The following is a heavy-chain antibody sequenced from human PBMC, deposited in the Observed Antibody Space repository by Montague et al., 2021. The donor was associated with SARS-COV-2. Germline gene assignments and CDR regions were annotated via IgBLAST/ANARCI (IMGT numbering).Heavy chain of an antibody. D-gene: IGHD2-8*02. CDR2: SIYSGAS. Sequence: SETLSLTCAVYSGSLSGDNWRWIGRAPGRRLVWIGESIYSGASYYNPSLTSRVTISMDTSASRFSLKMTSVTAADTAVCYCARLESSWWFLDYWGQGTLVTVSS. CDR1: SGSLSGDN. CDR3: ARLESSWWFLDY. V-gene: IGHV4-34*12. J-gene: IGHJ4*02.